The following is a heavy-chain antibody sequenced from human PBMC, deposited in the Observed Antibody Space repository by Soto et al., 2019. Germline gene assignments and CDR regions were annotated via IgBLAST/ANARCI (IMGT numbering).Heavy chain of an antibody. CDR2: IYPGDSDT. D-gene: IGHD2-2*02. J-gene: IGHJ6*02. V-gene: IGHV5-51*01. CDR3: ARQGLYGSDWDGMDA. Sequence: PGESLKLCCQGSRYTFTNYWIGWVRQMPGQGLEWMGIIYPGDSDTKYSPSFQGQVTISADKSISTTYLHWSSLKASDTAMYYCARQGLYGSDWDGMDAWGQGTTVTVSS. CDR1: RYTFTNYW.